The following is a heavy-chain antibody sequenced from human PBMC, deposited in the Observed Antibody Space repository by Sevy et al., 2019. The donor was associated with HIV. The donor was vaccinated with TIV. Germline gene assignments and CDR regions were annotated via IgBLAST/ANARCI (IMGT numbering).Heavy chain of an antibody. CDR1: GDSVSSNSAA. Sequence: KQSQTLSLTCAISGDSVSSNSAAWNWIRQSPSRGLEWLGRTYYRSKWYNDYAVSVKSRITINPDTSKNQFSLQLNSVTPEDTAVYYCARDRYYDSSGYCMGAFDIWGQGTMVTVS. V-gene: IGHV6-1*01. CDR2: TYYRSKWYN. D-gene: IGHD3-22*01. J-gene: IGHJ3*02. CDR3: ARDRYYDSSGYCMGAFDI.